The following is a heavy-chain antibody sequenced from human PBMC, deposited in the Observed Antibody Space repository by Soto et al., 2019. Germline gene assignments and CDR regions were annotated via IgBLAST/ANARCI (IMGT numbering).Heavy chain of an antibody. J-gene: IGHJ6*02. D-gene: IGHD3-9*01. CDR2: ISGSGGST. CDR1: GFTSSSYA. V-gene: IGHV3-23*01. CDR3: AKEGVLRYFDWLAEGYYYGMDV. Sequence: GGSLRLSCAASGFTSSSYAMSWVRQAPGKGLEWVSAISGSGGSTYYADSVKGRFTISRDNSKNTLYLQMNSLRAEDTAVYYCAKEGVLRYFDWLAEGYYYGMDVWGQGTTVTVSS.